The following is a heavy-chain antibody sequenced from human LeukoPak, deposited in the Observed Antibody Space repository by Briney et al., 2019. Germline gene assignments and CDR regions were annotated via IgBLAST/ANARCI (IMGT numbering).Heavy chain of an antibody. CDR2: ITGSGGDT. D-gene: IGHD6-6*01. Sequence: PGGSLRLSCAASGFTFGNYAMGWVRQAPGKALEWVSSITGSGGDTFYADYVKGRFTVSRDNSKSTLFLQMNSLRAEDTAVYYCAKDTEYGSRGFFDCWGQGTLVTVSS. CDR3: AKDTEYGSRGFFDC. V-gene: IGHV3-23*01. J-gene: IGHJ4*02. CDR1: GFTFGNYA.